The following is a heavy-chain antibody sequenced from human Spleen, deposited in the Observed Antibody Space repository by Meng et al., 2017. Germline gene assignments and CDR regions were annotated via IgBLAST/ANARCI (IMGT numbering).Heavy chain of an antibody. CDR1: GASFSDYY. CDR2: INHSGST. D-gene: IGHD4-11*01. Sequence: QQWGSGQLKPSKTRALTYVVSGASFSDYYWRWIRQPPGKGREESGEINHSGSTNYNPSLESRATISVDTSQNNLSLKLSSVTAADSAVYYCARGPTTMAHDFDYWGQGTLVTVSS. V-gene: IGHV4-34*01. J-gene: IGHJ4*02. CDR3: ARGPTTMAHDFDY.